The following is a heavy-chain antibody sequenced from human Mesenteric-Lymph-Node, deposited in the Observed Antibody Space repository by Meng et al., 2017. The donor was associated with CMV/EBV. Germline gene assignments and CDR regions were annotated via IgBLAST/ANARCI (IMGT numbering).Heavy chain of an antibody. J-gene: IGHJ4*02. CDR3: AKSGPGYASAIDY. CDR1: GFTFDDYA. D-gene: IGHD6-19*01. Sequence: GGSLRLSCAASGFTFDDYAMHWVRQAPGKGLEWVSAISGTTGSTYYAESVKGRFTISRDNSKSTLSLQMNSLSADDTAVYYCAKSGPGYASAIDYWGQGTPVTVSS. CDR2: ISGTTGST. V-gene: IGHV3-23*01.